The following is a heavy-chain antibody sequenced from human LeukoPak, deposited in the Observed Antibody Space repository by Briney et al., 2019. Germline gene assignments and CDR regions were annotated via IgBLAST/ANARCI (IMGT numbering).Heavy chain of an antibody. Sequence: GGSLRLSCAASGFSFSSYWMSWVRQAPGKGLEWVAIIKQDGSEKYYVDSVKGRSTISRDNSENSLYLQMNSLRAEDTAVYYCARSSGSWGTTKEAFDYWGQGTLVTVSS. CDR3: ARSSGSWGTTKEAFDY. J-gene: IGHJ4*02. CDR2: IKQDGSEK. D-gene: IGHD1-26*01. V-gene: IGHV3-7*04. CDR1: GFSFSSYW.